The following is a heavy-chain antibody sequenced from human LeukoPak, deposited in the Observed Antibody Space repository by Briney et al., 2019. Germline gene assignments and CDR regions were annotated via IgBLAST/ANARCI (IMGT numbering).Heavy chain of an antibody. Sequence: GGSLRLSCAASGFTFSSYSMNWVRQAPGKGLEWVSSXXXSSSYIYYADSVKGRFTISRDNSKNTLYLQMNSLRAEDTAVYYXXXEDYDFWXGXVXAFDIWGQGTMVTVSS. CDR3: XXEDYDFWXGXVXAFDI. J-gene: IGHJ3*02. D-gene: IGHD3-3*01. CDR1: GFTFSSYS. CDR2: XXXSSSYI. V-gene: IGHV3-21*04.